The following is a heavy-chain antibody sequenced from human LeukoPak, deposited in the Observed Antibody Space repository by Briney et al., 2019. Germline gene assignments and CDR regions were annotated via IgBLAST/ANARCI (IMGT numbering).Heavy chain of an antibody. CDR2: IIPILNVP. D-gene: IGHD2-15*01. Sequence: ASVKVSCKASGGTFSDYSISWVRQAPGQGLEWMGRIIPILNVPNYAQKFEGRVTITADKSTSTAYMELSSLKSEDTAVYFCARDRPRARYFDYWGQGALVTVSS. CDR3: ARDRPRARYFDY. CDR1: GGTFSDYS. V-gene: IGHV1-69*04. J-gene: IGHJ4*02.